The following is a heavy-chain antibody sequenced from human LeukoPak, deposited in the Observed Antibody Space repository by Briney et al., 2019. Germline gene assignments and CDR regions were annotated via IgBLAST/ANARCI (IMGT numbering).Heavy chain of an antibody. J-gene: IGHJ4*02. Sequence: ASVKVSCKASRYVFTANYIHWVRQAPGQGLEWMGWINPDTGDTNSAQKFQGRVTMTRDTSISTAYMDLTRLRFDDTAVYYCARGWYERPHLDYWGQGTLVTVSS. V-gene: IGHV1-2*02. CDR1: RYVFTANY. CDR2: INPDTGDT. CDR3: ARGWYERPHLDY. D-gene: IGHD2-15*01.